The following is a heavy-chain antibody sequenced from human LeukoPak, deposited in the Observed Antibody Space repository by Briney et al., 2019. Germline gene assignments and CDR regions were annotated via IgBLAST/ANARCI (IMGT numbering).Heavy chain of an antibody. V-gene: IGHV3-48*01. J-gene: IGHJ6*02. CDR1: GFTFSTYT. Sequence: GGSLRLSCAASGFTFSTYTMNWVRQAPGKGLEWLSYIRNTGSPIYYADSVKGRFTISRDSANNLLFLQMNSLKVEGTAVYYCARRTANTLPYGLDVWGQGTTVTVSS. CDR3: ARRTANTLPYGLDV. CDR2: IRNTGSPI. D-gene: IGHD1/OR15-1a*01.